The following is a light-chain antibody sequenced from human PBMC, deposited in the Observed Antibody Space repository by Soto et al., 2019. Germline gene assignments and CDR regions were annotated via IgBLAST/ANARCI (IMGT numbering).Light chain of an antibody. CDR3: SSKTSSSTPYV. J-gene: IGLJ1*01. Sequence: QSVLTQPASVSGSPGQSITISCTRTTSDVGGYNYVPWYLLLPGQAPTLMIYEVTNRPSGVSNRFSGSKSGNTASLTISGLQVEDEADYYCSSKTSSSTPYVFGTGTKVTVL. CDR2: EVT. CDR1: TSDVGGYNY. V-gene: IGLV2-14*01.